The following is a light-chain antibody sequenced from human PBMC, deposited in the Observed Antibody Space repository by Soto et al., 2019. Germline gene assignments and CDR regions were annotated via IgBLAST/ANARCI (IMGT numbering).Light chain of an antibody. CDR1: QSVAGSY. Sequence: EIVLTQSPGTLSLSPGERATLSCRASQSVAGSYLAWYQQKPGRTPRLLIYGASSRATGIPDRFSGSGSGTEFTLTINRLEPEDFAVYYCQQYGRSPFTFGPGTKVDIK. J-gene: IGKJ3*01. CDR2: GAS. CDR3: QQYGRSPFT. V-gene: IGKV3-20*01.